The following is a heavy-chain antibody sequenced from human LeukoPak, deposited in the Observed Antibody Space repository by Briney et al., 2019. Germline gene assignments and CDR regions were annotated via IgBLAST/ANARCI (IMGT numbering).Heavy chain of an antibody. V-gene: IGHV3-23*01. D-gene: IGHD2/OR15-2a*01. CDR1: GFTLSSYT. J-gene: IGHJ4*02. Sequence: SGGSLRLSCVAPGFTLSSYTLNWVRRAPGKGLEWVSVISRRGDTKYYADSVKGRFTISKDNAKNTVYLQMNSLRAEDTAVYYCVSFYETYWGRGTLVTVSS. CDR2: ISRRGDTK. CDR3: VSFYETY.